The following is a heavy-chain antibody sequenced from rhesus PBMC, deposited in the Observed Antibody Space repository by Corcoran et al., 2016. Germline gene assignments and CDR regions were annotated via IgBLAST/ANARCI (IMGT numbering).Heavy chain of an antibody. D-gene: IGHD1-32*01. CDR1: GFNLSNYW. V-gene: IGHV5-43*02. Sequence: EVQLVQSGAEVKRPGESLKISCQTSGFNLSNYWISWVRQMPGKGLEWMGSLYPGDSDTRYNPSFQGHVTISADKSISTTYLQWSSLKASDTATYYCAKAGGMGYFDYWGQGVLVTVSS. J-gene: IGHJ4*01. CDR3: AKAGGMGYFDY. CDR2: LYPGDSDT.